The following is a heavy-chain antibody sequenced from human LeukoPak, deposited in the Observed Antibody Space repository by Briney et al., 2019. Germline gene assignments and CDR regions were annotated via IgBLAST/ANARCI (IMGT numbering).Heavy chain of an antibody. CDR2: IYYGGST. J-gene: IGHJ4*02. CDR3: ARRGYAYGRFEF. Sequence: SETLSLTCRDSRGSLSSDYWSWIRQPPGKGLEWVGYIYYGGSTKYNPSLKSRVTISVDTSKNQFSLKLSSVTAEDAAVYYCARRGYAYGRFEFWGQGTLVTVSS. D-gene: IGHD6-25*01. V-gene: IGHV4-59*08. CDR1: RGSLSSDY.